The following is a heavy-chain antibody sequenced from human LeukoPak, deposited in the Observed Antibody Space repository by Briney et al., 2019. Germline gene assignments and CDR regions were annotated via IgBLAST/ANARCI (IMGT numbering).Heavy chain of an antibody. Sequence: ASVKVSCKASGYTFTSYGISWVRQAPGQGLEWMGWISAYNGNTNYAQKFQGRVSMTADTSTSTAYMELRSLRSDDTAVYYCARSGRGTYYYFDLWGQGTLVTVSS. CDR1: GYTFTSYG. J-gene: IGHJ4*02. D-gene: IGHD1-26*01. CDR3: ARSGRGTYYYFDL. V-gene: IGHV1-18*01. CDR2: ISAYNGNT.